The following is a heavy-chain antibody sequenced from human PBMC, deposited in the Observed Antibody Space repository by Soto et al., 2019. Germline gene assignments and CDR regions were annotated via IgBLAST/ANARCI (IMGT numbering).Heavy chain of an antibody. CDR3: ASVSKIGYCSGGSCYNSIWFDP. CDR1: GYTFTSYG. J-gene: IGHJ5*02. CDR2: ISAYNGNT. Sequence: GASVKVSCKASGYTFTSYGISWVRQAPGQGLEWMGWISAYNGNTNYAQKLQGRVTMTTDTSTSTAYMELRRLRSDDTAVYYCASVSKIGYCSGGSCYNSIWFDPWGQGTLVTV. D-gene: IGHD2-15*01. V-gene: IGHV1-18*01.